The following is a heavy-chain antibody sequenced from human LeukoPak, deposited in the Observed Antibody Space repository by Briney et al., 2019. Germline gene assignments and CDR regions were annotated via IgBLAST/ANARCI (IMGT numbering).Heavy chain of an antibody. CDR3: ARHPRGYSPTAWGGTRGGFDY. V-gene: IGHV4-34*01. D-gene: IGHD5-18*01. CDR2: INHSGST. J-gene: IGHJ4*02. CDR1: GGSFSGYY. Sequence: SETLSLTCAVYGGSFSGYYWSWIRQPPGKGLEWIGEINHSGSTNYNPSLKSRVTISVDTSKNQFSLKLSSVTAADTAVYYCARHPRGYSPTAWGGTRGGFDYWGQGTLVTVSS.